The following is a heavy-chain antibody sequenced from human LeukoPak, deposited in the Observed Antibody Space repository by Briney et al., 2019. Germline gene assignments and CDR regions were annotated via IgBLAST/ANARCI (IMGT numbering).Heavy chain of an antibody. CDR1: GFTFSSYA. CDR2: ISGSGGST. J-gene: IGHJ4*02. CDR3: AKESDSSGYYYSFDY. V-gene: IGHV3-23*01. D-gene: IGHD3-22*01. Sequence: GGSLRLSCAASGFTFSSYAMSWVRQAPGKGLKWVSAISGSGGSTYYADSVKGRFTISRDNSKNTLYLQMNSLRAEDTAVYYCAKESDSSGYYYSFDYWGQGTLVTVSS.